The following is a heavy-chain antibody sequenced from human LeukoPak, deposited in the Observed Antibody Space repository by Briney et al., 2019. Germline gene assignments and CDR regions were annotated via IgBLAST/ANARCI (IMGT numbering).Heavy chain of an antibody. V-gene: IGHV4-34*01. D-gene: IGHD1-7*01. CDR3: ARFGFWNYNAFDI. CDR2: INHSGST. J-gene: IGHJ3*02. Sequence: SETLSLTCAVYGGSFSGYYWSWIRQPPGKGLEWIGEINHSGSTNYNPSLKSRVTISVDTSKNQFSLKLSSVTAADTAVYYCARFGFWNYNAFDIWGQGTMVTVSS. CDR1: GGSFSGYY.